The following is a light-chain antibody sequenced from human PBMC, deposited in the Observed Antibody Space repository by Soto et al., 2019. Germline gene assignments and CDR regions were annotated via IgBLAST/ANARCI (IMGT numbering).Light chain of an antibody. CDR1: QSVSSSY. CDR2: GAS. J-gene: IGKJ2*01. V-gene: IGKV3-20*01. CDR3: QLYGTSPPYT. Sequence: EIVLTQSPGTLSLSPGERATLSCRASQSVSSSYLAWYQQKPGQAPRLLIYGASSRATGIPDRFSGSGSGTDFTLTISRLEPEDFAVYYCQLYGTSPPYTFGQGTKLEIE.